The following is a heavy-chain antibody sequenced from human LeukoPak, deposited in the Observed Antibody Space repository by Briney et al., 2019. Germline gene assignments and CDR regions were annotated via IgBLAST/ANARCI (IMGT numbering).Heavy chain of an antibody. D-gene: IGHD2-15*01. CDR3: ARATWDS. V-gene: IGHV3-21*01. Sequence: GGSLRLSCAASGFTFSAYNMHWVRQAPGKGLEWVSSISSSSTYICYTDSVKGRFTISRDNTKNSLYLQMNSLRAEDTAVYYCARATWDSWGQGALVTVSS. J-gene: IGHJ4*02. CDR2: ISSSSTYI. CDR1: GFTFSAYN.